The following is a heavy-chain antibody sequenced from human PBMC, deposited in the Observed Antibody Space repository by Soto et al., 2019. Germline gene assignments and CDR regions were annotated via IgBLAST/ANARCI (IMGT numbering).Heavy chain of an antibody. CDR3: ARVGYCNTTSCLFYYYQHGMDV. CDR2: IIPIFHTA. D-gene: IGHD2-2*01. Sequence: QVQLVQSGAEVKKPGSSVKVSCKASGDTFNSYAISWVRRAPGQGLEWMGGIIPIFHTANYAQKFQARVTMTADESARTAYMELSGLRSEDTAVYYCARVGYCNTTSCLFYYYQHGMDVWGQGTTVTVSS. J-gene: IGHJ6*02. V-gene: IGHV1-69*01. CDR1: GDTFNSYA.